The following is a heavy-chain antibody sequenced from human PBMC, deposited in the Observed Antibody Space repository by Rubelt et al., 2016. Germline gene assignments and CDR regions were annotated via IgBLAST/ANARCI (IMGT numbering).Heavy chain of an antibody. CDR2: IYYSGST. J-gene: IGHJ6*02. V-gene: IGHV4-59*08. CDR1: GGSISSYY. Sequence: QVQLQESGPGLVKPSETLSLTCTVSGGSISSYYWSWIRQPPGKGLEWIGYIYYSGSTNSNPSLKRRVTISVDTSKNQFALERSSVTAADTAGDDCARVMPSSGWSGAYYYYGMDVWGQGTTVTVSS. CDR3: ARVMPSSGWSGAYYYYGMDV. D-gene: IGHD6-19*01.